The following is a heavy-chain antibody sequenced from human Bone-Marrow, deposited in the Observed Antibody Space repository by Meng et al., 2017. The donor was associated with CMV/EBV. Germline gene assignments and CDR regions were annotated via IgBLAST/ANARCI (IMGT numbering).Heavy chain of an antibody. CDR1: GFTFSSYG. CDR2: IRYDGSNK. CDR3: AKDRNDYGDYYYGMDV. D-gene: IGHD4-17*01. Sequence: GGSRRLSCAASGFTFSSYGMHWVRQAPGKGLEWVAFIRYDGSNKYYADSVKGRFTISRDNSKNTLYLQMNSLRAEDTAVYYCAKDRNDYGDYYYGMDVWGQGTTVTVSS. V-gene: IGHV3-30*02. J-gene: IGHJ6*02.